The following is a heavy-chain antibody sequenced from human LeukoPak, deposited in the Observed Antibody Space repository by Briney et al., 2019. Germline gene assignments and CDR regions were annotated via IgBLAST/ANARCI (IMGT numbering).Heavy chain of an antibody. CDR2: ISGSGGST. V-gene: IGHV3-23*01. Sequence: GGSLRLSCAASGFTFSSYAMSWVRRAPGKGLEWVSAISGSGGSTYYADSVKGRFTISRDNSKNTLYLQMNSLRAEDTAVYYCAKDRRGYSSSWYGYFDYWGQGTLVTVSS. J-gene: IGHJ4*02. D-gene: IGHD6-13*01. CDR1: GFTFSSYA. CDR3: AKDRRGYSSSWYGYFDY.